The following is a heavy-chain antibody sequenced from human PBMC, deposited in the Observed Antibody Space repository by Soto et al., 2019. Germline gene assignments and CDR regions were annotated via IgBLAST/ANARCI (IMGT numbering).Heavy chain of an antibody. Sequence: PGGSLRLSCAASGFTFSSYAMNWVRQAPGKGLEWVSAISGTGYNTYYADSLKGRSTISRDNSKNTLSLQMNSLRAEDTAVYYCARDRQFSHPRGGMDVWGQGTTVTVSS. V-gene: IGHV3-23*01. CDR2: ISGTGYNT. CDR3: ARDRQFSHPRGGMDV. D-gene: IGHD3-10*01. J-gene: IGHJ6*02. CDR1: GFTFSSYA.